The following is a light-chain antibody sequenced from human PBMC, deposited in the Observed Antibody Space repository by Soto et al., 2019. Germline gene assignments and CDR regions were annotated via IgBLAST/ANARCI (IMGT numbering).Light chain of an antibody. CDR2: EVT. Sequence: QSALAQPASVSWSPGQSITISCTGTSGDLGSYNRVSWYQQHPGKAPKLIIYEVTDRPSGVSNRFSGSKSGNTASLTISGLQAEDEAEYYCSSYTNINTRACVFGTGTKVTVL. J-gene: IGLJ1*01. CDR3: SSYTNINTRACV. V-gene: IGLV2-14*01. CDR1: SGDLGSYNR.